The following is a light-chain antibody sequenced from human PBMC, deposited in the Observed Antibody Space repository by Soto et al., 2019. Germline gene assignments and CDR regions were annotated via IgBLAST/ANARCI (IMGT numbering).Light chain of an antibody. Sequence: IVLTQSPGTLSLSPGERATLPCRASQSVKSSNLAWYQQKNGQTPRLLIYGASTRATGIPARFSGSGSGTEFTLTISSLQSEDFAVYYCQQYNNWPTFGQGTKVDIK. CDR1: QSVKSSN. CDR2: GAS. CDR3: QQYNNWPT. J-gene: IGKJ1*01. V-gene: IGKV3-15*01.